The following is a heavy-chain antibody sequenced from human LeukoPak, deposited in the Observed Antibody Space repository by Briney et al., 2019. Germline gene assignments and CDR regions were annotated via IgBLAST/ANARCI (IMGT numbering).Heavy chain of an antibody. Sequence: PSETLSLTCTVSGGSISSYYWSWIRQPPGKGLEWIGYIYYSGSTYYNPSLKSRVTISVDTSKNQFSLKLSSVTAADTAVYYCARGRGIAVAETWGQGTLVTVSS. CDR1: GGSISSYY. D-gene: IGHD6-19*01. CDR3: ARGRGIAVAET. V-gene: IGHV4-59*12. CDR2: IYYSGST. J-gene: IGHJ4*02.